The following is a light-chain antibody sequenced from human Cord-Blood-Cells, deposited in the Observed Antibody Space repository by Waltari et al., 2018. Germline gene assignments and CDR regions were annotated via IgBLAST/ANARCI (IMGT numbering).Light chain of an antibody. CDR1: SSDVGGYNL. J-gene: IGLJ2*01. CDR2: DVS. CDR3: SSYTSSSTRV. Sequence: QSALTQPASVSGSPGQSITISCTGTSSDVGGYNLSSWYQQHPGKAPKPMIYDVSNRPSGVSNRFSGSKSGNTASLTISGLQAEDEADYYCSSYTSSSTRVFGGGTKLTVL. V-gene: IGLV2-14*01.